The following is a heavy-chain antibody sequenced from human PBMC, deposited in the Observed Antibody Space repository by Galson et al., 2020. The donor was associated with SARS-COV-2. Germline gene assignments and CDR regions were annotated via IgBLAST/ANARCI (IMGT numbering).Heavy chain of an antibody. CDR1: GGSISSGGYS. CDR3: ARGREQDIVVVPAAIDWFDP. J-gene: IGHJ5*02. Sequence: ETSETLSLTCAVSGGSISSGGYSWSWIRQPPGKGLEWIGYIYHSGSTYYNPSLKSRVTISVDRSTNQFSLKLSSVTAADTAVYYCARGREQDIVVVPAAIDWFDPWGQGTLVTVSS. CDR2: IYHSGST. V-gene: IGHV4-30-2*01. D-gene: IGHD2-2*01.